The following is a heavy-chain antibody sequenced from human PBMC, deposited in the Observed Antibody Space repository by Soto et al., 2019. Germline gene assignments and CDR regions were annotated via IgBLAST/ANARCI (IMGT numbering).Heavy chain of an antibody. V-gene: IGHV1-69*01. D-gene: IGHD3-10*01. CDR3: ASDRRDSYGSGSSFDS. CDR1: GGTFSSYA. J-gene: IGHJ4*02. CDR2: IIPIFGTA. Sequence: QVQLVQSGAEVKKPGSSVKVSCKASGGTFSSYAISWVRQAPGQGLEWMGGIIPIFGTANYAQKFQGRVTITAVESTSTSYMELSSLRSEDTAVYYCASDRRDSYGSGSSFDSCAQGTLVTGSS.